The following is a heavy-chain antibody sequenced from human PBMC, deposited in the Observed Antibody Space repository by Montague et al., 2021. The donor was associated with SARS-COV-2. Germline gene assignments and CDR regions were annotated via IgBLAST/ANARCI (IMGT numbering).Heavy chain of an antibody. V-gene: IGHV4-59*11. J-gene: IGHJ5*02. CDR2: IYYSGGI. Sequence: SETLSLTCTVSGGPMSDHYWAWIRQPPGKGLEWLAYIYYSGGINSNASPKSRVTMSVDTSKNQFSLKLTSVTAADTAVYYCARAVSVRRAVNWFDPWGQGTLVTVSS. CDR1: GGPMSDHY. CDR3: ARAVSVRRAVNWFDP. D-gene: IGHD3-10*01.